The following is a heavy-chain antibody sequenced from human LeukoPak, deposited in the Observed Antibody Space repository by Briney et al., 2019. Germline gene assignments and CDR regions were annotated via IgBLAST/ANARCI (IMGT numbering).Heavy chain of an antibody. CDR3: ARRAALDY. V-gene: IGHV3-21*01. CDR1: GFSFSSYS. Sequence: GGSLRLSCAASGFSFSSYSMNWVRQAPGKGLEWVSSISSSSNYIYYADSVKGRFTISRDNAKNSLYLQMSSLRAEDTAVYYCARRAALDYWGQGTLVTVSS. CDR2: ISSSSNYI. J-gene: IGHJ4*02. D-gene: IGHD2-15*01.